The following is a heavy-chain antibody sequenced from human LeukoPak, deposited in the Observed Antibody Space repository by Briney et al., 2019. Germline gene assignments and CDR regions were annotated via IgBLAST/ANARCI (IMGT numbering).Heavy chain of an antibody. CDR3: ARGAAAVGTPVDY. CDR1: GYTFTSYG. D-gene: IGHD6-13*01. V-gene: IGHV1-18*01. J-gene: IGHJ4*02. Sequence: ASVKVSCKASGYTFTSYGISWVRQAPGQGLEWMGWINSYNGNTNYAQNLQGRVAMATDTSTSTAYMELRSLRSDDTAVYYCARGAAAVGTPVDYWGQGTLVTVSS. CDR2: INSYNGNT.